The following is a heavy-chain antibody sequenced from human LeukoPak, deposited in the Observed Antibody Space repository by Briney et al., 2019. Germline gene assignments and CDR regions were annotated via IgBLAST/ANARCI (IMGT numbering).Heavy chain of an antibody. CDR1: GFTFSSYE. V-gene: IGHV3-48*03. J-gene: IGHJ4*02. Sequence: GGSLRLFCAASGFTFSSYEMNWVRQAPGKGLEWVSYISISGSTIYYADSVKGRFTISRDNAKNSLYVQMNSLRAEDTAVYYCARTPYYDFWSGYSFDYWGQGTLVTVSS. CDR3: ARTPYYDFWSGYSFDY. D-gene: IGHD3-3*01. CDR2: ISISGSTI.